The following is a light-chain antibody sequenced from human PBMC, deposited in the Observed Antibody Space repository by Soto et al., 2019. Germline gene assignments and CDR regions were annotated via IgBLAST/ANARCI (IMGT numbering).Light chain of an antibody. CDR3: QQYGSSP. CDR2: GAS. J-gene: IGKJ1*01. V-gene: IGKV3-20*01. CDR1: QSVSSSY. Sequence: EIVLTQSPGTLSLSPGERATLSCRASQSVSSSYLAWYQQKPGQAPRLLIYGASSRATGIPDRFSGSGSGTAFTLTISRLEPEDVAVYYCQQYGSSPLGQGTKVEIK.